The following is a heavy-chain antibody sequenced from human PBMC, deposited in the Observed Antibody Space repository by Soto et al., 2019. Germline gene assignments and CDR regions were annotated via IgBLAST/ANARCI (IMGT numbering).Heavy chain of an antibody. CDR1: GYTFTSYG. D-gene: IGHD2-21*02. CDR3: AIAGLVVTATDNWFEP. V-gene: IGHV1-18*01. CDR2: ISAYNGNT. J-gene: IGHJ5*02. Sequence: ASVKVSCKASGYTFTSYGISWVRQAPGQGLEWMGWISAYNGNTNYAQKLQGRVTMTTDTSTSTAYMELRSLRSDDTAVYYCAIAGLVVTATDNWFEPWGQGTLVTVS.